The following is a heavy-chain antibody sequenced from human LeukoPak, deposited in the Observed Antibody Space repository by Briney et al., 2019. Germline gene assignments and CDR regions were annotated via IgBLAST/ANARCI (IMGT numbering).Heavy chain of an antibody. CDR1: GGSISSYY. J-gene: IGHJ4*02. CDR3: ARTWYYFDY. D-gene: IGHD2-8*02. V-gene: IGHV4-59*12. CDR2: IFYSGTT. Sequence: SETLSLTCTVSGGSISSYYWSWIRQPPGEGLEWIGFIFYSGTTNYNPSLKSRVTISVDTSKNQFSLKLSSVTAADTAVYYCARTWYYFDYWGQGTLVTVSS.